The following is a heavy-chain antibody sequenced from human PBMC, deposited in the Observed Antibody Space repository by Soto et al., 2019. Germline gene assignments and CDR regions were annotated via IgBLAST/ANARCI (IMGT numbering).Heavy chain of an antibody. V-gene: IGHV4-59*12. D-gene: IGHD1-26*01. J-gene: IGHJ4*02. CDR2: IYSSGST. CDR1: GDFISTFY. CDR3: ARDSAVGSW. Sequence: SETLSLTCTVSGDFISTFYWSWIRQPPGKGLEWIGYIYSSGSTYYNLSLKSRVTISVDTSKSQFSLKLSSVTAADTAVYYCARDSAVGSWWGQGTLVTVSS.